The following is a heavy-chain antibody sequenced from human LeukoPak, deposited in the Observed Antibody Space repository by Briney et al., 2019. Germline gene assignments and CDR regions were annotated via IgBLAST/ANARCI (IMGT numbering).Heavy chain of an antibody. D-gene: IGHD6-13*01. CDR1: GYTFTGYY. V-gene: IGHV1-46*01. J-gene: IGHJ4*02. Sequence: ASVKVSCKASGYTFTGYYMHWVRQAPGQGLEWMGWINPSGGSTTYAQKFQGRVTLTRDTSTTTVYMELSSLRSEDTAVYYCARGLYSSIYWGQGTLVTVSS. CDR2: INPSGGST. CDR3: ARGLYSSIY.